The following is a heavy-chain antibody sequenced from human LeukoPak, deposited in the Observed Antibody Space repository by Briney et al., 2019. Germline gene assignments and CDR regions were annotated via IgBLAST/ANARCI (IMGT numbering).Heavy chain of an antibody. D-gene: IGHD3-9*01. CDR2: IIPIFGTA. Sequence: ASVKVSCKASGGTFSSYAISWVRQAPGQGLEWMGGIIPIFGTANYAQKFQGRVTMTRNTSISTAYMELSSLRSEDTAVYYCARHYDILTGYYSSYYYGMDVWGQGTTVTVSS. CDR1: GGTFSSYA. CDR3: ARHYDILTGYYSSYYYGMDV. V-gene: IGHV1-69*05. J-gene: IGHJ6*02.